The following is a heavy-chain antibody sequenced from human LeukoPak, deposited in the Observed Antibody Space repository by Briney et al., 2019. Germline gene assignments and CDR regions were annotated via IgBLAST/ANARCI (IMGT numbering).Heavy chain of an antibody. V-gene: IGHV4-38-2*01. D-gene: IGHD2-2*01. CDR3: ARNGTNNYFDY. CDR1: GYSISSGHY. J-gene: IGHJ4*02. CDR2: IYHSGST. Sequence: SETLSLTCAVSGYSISSGHYWGWIRQPPGKGLEWIGSIYHSGSTHYNPSLKSRVTISVDTSKNQFSLKLNSVTAADTAVYYCARNGTNNYFDYWGQGTLVTVSS.